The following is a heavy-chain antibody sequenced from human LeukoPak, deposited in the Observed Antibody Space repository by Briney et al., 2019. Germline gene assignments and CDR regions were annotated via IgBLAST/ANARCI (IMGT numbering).Heavy chain of an antibody. Sequence: PGGSLRLSCAASGFTFSSYSMNWVRQAPGKGLEWVSSISSSSSYIYYADSVKGRFTISRDNAKNSLYLQMNSLRAEDTAVYYCARAYGGNRGYFDYWGQGTRVTVSS. CDR1: GFTFSSYS. CDR3: ARAYGGNRGYFDY. V-gene: IGHV3-21*01. CDR2: ISSSSSYI. J-gene: IGHJ4*02. D-gene: IGHD4-23*01.